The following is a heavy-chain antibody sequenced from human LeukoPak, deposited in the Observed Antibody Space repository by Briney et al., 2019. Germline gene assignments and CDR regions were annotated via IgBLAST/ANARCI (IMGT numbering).Heavy chain of an antibody. CDR3: ARVSVEVATILESGGVDY. V-gene: IGHV3-66*02. CDR1: GFTVSSNY. CDR2: IYSGGST. Sequence: GGSLRLSCAASGFTVSSNYMSWVRQAPGKGLEWVSVIYSGGSTYYADSVKGRFTISRDNSKNTLYLQMNSLRAEDTAVYYCARVSVEVATILESGGVDYWGQGTLVTVSS. J-gene: IGHJ4*02. D-gene: IGHD5-24*01.